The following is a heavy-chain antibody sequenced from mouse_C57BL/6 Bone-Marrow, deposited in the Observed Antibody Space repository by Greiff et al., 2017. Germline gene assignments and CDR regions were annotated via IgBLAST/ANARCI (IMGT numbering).Heavy chain of an antibody. D-gene: IGHD1-1*01. J-gene: IGHJ2*01. V-gene: IGHV1-80*01. CDR3: ARRWSSSFDY. Sequence: VQLQESGAELVKPGASVKISCKASGYAFSSYWMNWVKQRPGKGLEWIGQIYPGDGDTNYNGKFKGKATLTADKSSSTAYMQRSSLTSEDSAVYCCARRWSSSFDYWGQGTTLTVSS. CDR2: IYPGDGDT. CDR1: GYAFSSYW.